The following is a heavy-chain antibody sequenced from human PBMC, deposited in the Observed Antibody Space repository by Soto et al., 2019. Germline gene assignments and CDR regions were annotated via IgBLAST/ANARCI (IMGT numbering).Heavy chain of an antibody. Sequence: QLQLQESGSGLVKPSQTLSLTCAVSGGSISSGGYSWSWIRQPPGKGLEWIGYIYHSGSTYYNPSPRSLVTIPGDRPKNPLSLKLSSVTAADTAVYSCARSQTTVTSYDYWGQGTLVTVSS. CDR2: IYHSGST. D-gene: IGHD4-17*01. CDR3: ARSQTTVTSYDY. V-gene: IGHV4-30-2*01. CDR1: GGSISSGGYS. J-gene: IGHJ4*02.